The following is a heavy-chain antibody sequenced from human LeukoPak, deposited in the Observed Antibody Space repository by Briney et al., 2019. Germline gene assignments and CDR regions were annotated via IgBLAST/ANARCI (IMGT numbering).Heavy chain of an antibody. CDR3: AKDGGEWFGESYFDY. D-gene: IGHD3-10*01. V-gene: IGHV3-30*18. CDR1: GFTFSSYG. J-gene: IGHJ4*02. CDR2: ISYDGSNK. Sequence: PGGSLRLSCAASGFTFSSYGMHWVRQAPGKGLEWVAVISYDGSNKYYADSVKGRFTISRDNSKNTLYLQMNSLRAEDTAVYYCAKDGGEWFGESYFDYWGQGTLVTVSS.